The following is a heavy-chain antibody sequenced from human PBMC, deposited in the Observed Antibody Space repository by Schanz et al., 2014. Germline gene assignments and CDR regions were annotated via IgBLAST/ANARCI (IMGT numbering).Heavy chain of an antibody. CDR2: MNRNSGNT. CDR3: ARVGCISASCYIDWFDP. J-gene: IGHJ5*02. D-gene: IGHD2-2*02. CDR1: GYTFTSYD. Sequence: QVQLVQSGAEVKKPGASVKVSCKTSGYTFTSYDINWVRQATGQGLEWMGWMNRNSGNTGYAQNFQGRITMTRSTSIITAYMELSSLRSEDTAVYYCARVGCISASCYIDWFDPWGQGTLVTVSS. V-gene: IGHV1-8*01.